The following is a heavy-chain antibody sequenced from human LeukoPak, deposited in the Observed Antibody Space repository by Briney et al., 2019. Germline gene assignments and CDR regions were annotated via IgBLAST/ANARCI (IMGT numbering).Heavy chain of an antibody. CDR1: GYTFTSYD. CDR2: MNPNSGNT. CDR3: ARETFWSGYRGYFQH. Sequence: ASVKVSCKASGYTFTSYDINWVRQATGQGLEWMGWMNPNSGNTGYAQKFQGRVTITRNTSISTAYMELSSLRSEDTAVYYCARETFWSGYRGYFQHWGQGTLVTVSS. D-gene: IGHD3-3*01. J-gene: IGHJ1*01. V-gene: IGHV1-8*01.